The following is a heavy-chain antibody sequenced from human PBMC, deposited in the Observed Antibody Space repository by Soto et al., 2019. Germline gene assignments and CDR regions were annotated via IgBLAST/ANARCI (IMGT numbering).Heavy chain of an antibody. J-gene: IGHJ6*02. CDR2: MYNTGST. D-gene: IGHD2-21*02. CDR3: ARDLWGYCGTDCYPLDV. CDR1: GVTISRYY. Sequence: QVQLQESSPGLVKPSETLSLTCTVSGVTISRYYWSWIRQPPGKGLEWIGYMYNTGSTVYNPSFKSRVTISVDTSKNQFSLKLNSVTAADTAVYYCARDLWGYCGTDCYPLDVWGQGTTVTVSS. V-gene: IGHV4-59*01.